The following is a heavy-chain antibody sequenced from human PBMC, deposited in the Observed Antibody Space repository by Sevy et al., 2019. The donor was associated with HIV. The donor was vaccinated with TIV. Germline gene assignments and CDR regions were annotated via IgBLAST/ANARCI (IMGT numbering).Heavy chain of an antibody. Sequence: SETLSLTCTVSGGSISSGDYYWSWIRQPPGKGLEWIGYIYYRGSTYYNPSLKSRVTISVDTSKNQFSLKLRAVTAADTAVDYCARDRYNWNYYYNGMDVWGQGTSVTVSS. CDR2: IYYRGST. CDR1: GGSISSGDYY. D-gene: IGHD1-20*01. V-gene: IGHV4-30-4*01. CDR3: ARDRYNWNYYYNGMDV. J-gene: IGHJ6*02.